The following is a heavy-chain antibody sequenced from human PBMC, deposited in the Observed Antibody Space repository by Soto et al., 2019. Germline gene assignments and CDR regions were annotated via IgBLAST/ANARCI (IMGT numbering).Heavy chain of an antibody. Sequence: EVQLVESGGGLVKPGGSLRLSCAASGFTFSSYSMNWVRQAPGKGLEWVSSISSSSSYIYYADSVKGRFTISRDNAKNSLYMQMNSLRAEATAVYYCARDEYYDFWSGYSIRGTLGYWGQGTLVTVSS. CDR2: ISSSSSYI. J-gene: IGHJ4*02. V-gene: IGHV3-21*01. CDR3: ARDEYYDFWSGYSIRGTLGY. D-gene: IGHD3-3*01. CDR1: GFTFSSYS.